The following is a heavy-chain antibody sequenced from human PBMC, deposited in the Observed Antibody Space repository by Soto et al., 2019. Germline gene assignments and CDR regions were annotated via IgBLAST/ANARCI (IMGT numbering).Heavy chain of an antibody. Sequence: SETLSLTCTVSGGSISSYYWSWIRQPPGKGLKWIGYIYYSGSTNYNPSLKSRVTISVDTSKNQFSLKLSSVTAADTAVYYCARHFFDSSGWADAFDIWGQGTMVTVSS. CDR2: IYYSGST. CDR3: ARHFFDSSGWADAFDI. D-gene: IGHD6-19*01. CDR1: GGSISSYY. V-gene: IGHV4-59*08. J-gene: IGHJ3*02.